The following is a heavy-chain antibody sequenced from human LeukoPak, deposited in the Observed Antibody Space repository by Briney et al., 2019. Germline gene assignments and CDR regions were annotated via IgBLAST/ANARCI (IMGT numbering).Heavy chain of an antibody. D-gene: IGHD4-23*01. CDR3: ARGSHGGNSVAFDI. CDR1: GGTFSSYA. V-gene: IGHV1-69*06. CDR2: IIPVFGTT. J-gene: IGHJ3*02. Sequence: ASVKVSCKASGGTFSSYAVGWVRLTPGQGLEWLGGIIPVFGTTTYAQKFQAKVTMTADKSTSTAYMELSSLRSEDTAVYYCARGSHGGNSVAFDIWGQGTMVTVSS.